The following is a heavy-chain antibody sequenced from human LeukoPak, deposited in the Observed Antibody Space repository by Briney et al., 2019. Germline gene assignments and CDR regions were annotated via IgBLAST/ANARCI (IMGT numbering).Heavy chain of an antibody. Sequence: PGGSLRLSCAASRFTFSNSAMSWVRQAPGKGLEWVSPISNNGGYTYYADSVQGRFTISRDNSKGTLCLQMNSLRAEDTAVYYCAKQLGYCSDGSCYFPYWGQGTLVTVSS. CDR3: AKQLGYCSDGSCYFPY. CDR2: ISNNGGYT. J-gene: IGHJ4*02. D-gene: IGHD2-15*01. V-gene: IGHV3-23*01. CDR1: RFTFSNSA.